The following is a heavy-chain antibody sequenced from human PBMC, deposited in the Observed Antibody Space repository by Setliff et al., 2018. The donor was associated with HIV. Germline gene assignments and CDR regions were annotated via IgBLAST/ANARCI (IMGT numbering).Heavy chain of an antibody. CDR3: AKHDFGEGSCFDP. CDR2: VYHSGKT. D-gene: IGHD3-16*01. Sequence: PSETLSLTCTVSGQFISDGYYWGWIRQPPGKGLEWIGSVYHSGKTYYNPSLKSRVTMSADTSKNQISLMLRSMTAADTAAYYCAKHDFGEGSCFDPWGQGSLVTVSS. CDR1: GQFISDGYY. V-gene: IGHV4-38-2*02. J-gene: IGHJ5*02.